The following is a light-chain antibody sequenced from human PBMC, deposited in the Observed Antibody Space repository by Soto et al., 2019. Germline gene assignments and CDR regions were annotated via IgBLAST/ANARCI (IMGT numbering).Light chain of an antibody. Sequence: EIVLTQSPGTVSLSPGERATLSCRASQSVNSNYLAWYQLRPGQAPRLLIYGASNRATDIPVRFSGSGSGSGFTLTISRLEPEDFAVYYCQQYGSSPLTFGGGTKVDIK. J-gene: IGKJ4*01. CDR2: GAS. V-gene: IGKV3-20*01. CDR3: QQYGSSPLT. CDR1: QSVNSNY.